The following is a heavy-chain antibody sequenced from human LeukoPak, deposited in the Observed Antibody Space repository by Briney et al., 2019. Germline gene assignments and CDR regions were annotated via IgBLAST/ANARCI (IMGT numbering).Heavy chain of an antibody. CDR2: INPNSGNA. CDR3: ARSGMTPGDY. J-gene: IGHJ4*02. Sequence: WASVKVSCKASTDTFSGYYIHWVRQAPGQGLEWMGWINPNSGNAIYAQKFQGRVTMTRDTSINTAFMELSRLTSGDTAVYYCARSGMTPGDYWGQGTLVTVSS. CDR1: TDTFSGYY. V-gene: IGHV1-2*02. D-gene: IGHD5-12*01.